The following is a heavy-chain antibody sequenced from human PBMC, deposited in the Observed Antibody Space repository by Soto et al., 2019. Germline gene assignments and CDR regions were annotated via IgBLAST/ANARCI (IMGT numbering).Heavy chain of an antibody. V-gene: IGHV3-9*01. CDR2: ISWNSGSV. CDR3: AKDIGGGGIYYPSYYLDV. J-gene: IGHJ6*03. CDR1: GFTFDDYA. Sequence: EVQLVESGGGLVQPGRSLRLSCAASGFTFDDYALHWVRQAPGKGLEWVSGISWNSGSVVYADSVKGRFTVSRENAKNSLYLEMNSLRTEDTALYYCAKDIGGGGIYYPSYYLDVWGKGTTVSVSS. D-gene: IGHD3-16*01.